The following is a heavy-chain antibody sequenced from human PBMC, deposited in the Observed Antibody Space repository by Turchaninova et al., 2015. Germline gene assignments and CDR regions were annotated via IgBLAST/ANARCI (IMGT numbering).Heavy chain of an antibody. CDR2: IKPDGGDK. D-gene: IGHD5/OR15-5a*01. V-gene: IGHV3-7*03. CDR3: AIDLSVSTTHY. Sequence: EVQLVESGGGLVQPGGSLRLSCAASGFTLSTSWMSWVRQAPGKGLEWVANIKPDGGDKYYVHSLKGRFPSSRDNVKNSLDLQMDSLRAEDTAVYYCAIDLSVSTTHYWGQGTLVTVSS. CDR1: GFTLSTSW. J-gene: IGHJ4*02.